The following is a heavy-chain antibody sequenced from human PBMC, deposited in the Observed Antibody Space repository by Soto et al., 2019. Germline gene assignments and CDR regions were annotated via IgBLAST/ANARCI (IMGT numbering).Heavy chain of an antibody. CDR3: AKDITYYYDSSGYYWYLDAFDI. D-gene: IGHD3-22*01. J-gene: IGHJ3*02. Sequence: WGSLRLSCAASGFTFSSYAMGWVRQAPGRGLDWGSVISGSGGITYSADSVKGRFTISRDNSKNTLYLQMNSLRAEDTAVYYCAKDITYYYDSSGYYWYLDAFDIWGQGTMVTVSS. V-gene: IGHV3-23*01. CDR1: GFTFSSYA. CDR2: ISGSGGIT.